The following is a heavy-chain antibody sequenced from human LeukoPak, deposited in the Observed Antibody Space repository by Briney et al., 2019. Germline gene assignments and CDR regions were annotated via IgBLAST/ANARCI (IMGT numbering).Heavy chain of an antibody. J-gene: IGHJ4*02. CDR3: ARGDHDYGDYTFDY. V-gene: IGHV4-4*02. CDR1: GGSISSSNW. D-gene: IGHD4-17*01. Sequence: PSGTLSLTCAVSGGSISSSNWWSWVRQPPGKGLEWIGEIYHSGSTNYNPSLKSRVTISVDKSKNQFSLKLSSVTVADTAVYYCARGDHDYGDYTFDYWGQGTLVTVSS. CDR2: IYHSGST.